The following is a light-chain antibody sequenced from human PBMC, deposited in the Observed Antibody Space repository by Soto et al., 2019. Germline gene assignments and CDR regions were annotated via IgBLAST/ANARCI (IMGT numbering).Light chain of an antibody. CDR1: QSVSSSH. J-gene: IGKJ1*01. V-gene: IGKV3-20*01. Sequence: EIVLTQSPGTLSLSPGERATLSCRASQSVSSSHLAWYQQRPGQAPRVLISGASSRATGIPDRFTGSGSGTDFTLTINRLEPEDFAVYYCQQYGSSPRTFRQGTKVDIK. CDR2: GAS. CDR3: QQYGSSPRT.